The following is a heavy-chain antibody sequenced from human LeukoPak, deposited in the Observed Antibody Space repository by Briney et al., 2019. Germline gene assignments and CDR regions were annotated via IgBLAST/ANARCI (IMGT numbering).Heavy chain of an antibody. CDR2: IGTAGDT. J-gene: IGHJ4*02. D-gene: IGHD3-22*01. V-gene: IGHV3-13*01. CDR1: RFTFSSSD. Sequence: PGGSLTLSCAASRFTFSSSDMHWVRQTTGKGLEWVSAIGTAGDTYYPGSVKGRFTISRDNSKNTLYLQMNSLRAEDTAVYYCATATYDGSGYYFDYWGQGTLVTVSS. CDR3: ATATYDGSGYYFDY.